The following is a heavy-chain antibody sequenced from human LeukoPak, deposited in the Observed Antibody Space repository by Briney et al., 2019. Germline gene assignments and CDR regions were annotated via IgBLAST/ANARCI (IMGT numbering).Heavy chain of an antibody. Sequence: GRSLRLSCAASGFTFSSYGMHWVRQAPGKGLEWVAVISYDGSNKYYADSVKGRFTISRDNSKNTLYLQMNSLRAEDTAVYYCAKVSIQAYFEYWGQGTLVTASS. CDR2: ISYDGSNK. CDR3: AKVSIQAYFEY. V-gene: IGHV3-30*18. CDR1: GFTFSSYG. D-gene: IGHD1-1*01. J-gene: IGHJ4*02.